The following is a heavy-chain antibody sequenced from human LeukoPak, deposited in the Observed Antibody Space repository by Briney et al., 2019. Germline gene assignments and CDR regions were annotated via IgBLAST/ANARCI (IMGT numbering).Heavy chain of an antibody. CDR1: AFTFYDYA. CDR2: ISWNSGSI. J-gene: IGHJ3*02. V-gene: IGHV3-9*01. Sequence: GGSLSLNCAASAFTFYDYAMHWVRHAPGKGLEWVSDISWNSGSIGYADSEKVRFTVSRDNAKYSLYLQMDSLRAEDTALYYCAKAHRQWLVRDAFDIWGQGTMVTVSS. D-gene: IGHD6-19*01. CDR3: AKAHRQWLVRDAFDI.